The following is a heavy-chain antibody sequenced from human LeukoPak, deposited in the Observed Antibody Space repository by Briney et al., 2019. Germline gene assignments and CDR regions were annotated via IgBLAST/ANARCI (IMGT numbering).Heavy chain of an antibody. CDR3: ARDSNFGGYPGAFDI. J-gene: IGHJ3*02. Sequence: PGGSLRLSCAASGFTFSSYSMNWVRQAPGKGLEWVSSISSSSSYIYYADSVKGRFTISRDNAKNSLYLQMNSLRAEDTAVYYCARDSNFGGYPGAFDIWGQGAMVTVSS. D-gene: IGHD3-22*01. CDR2: ISSSSSYI. V-gene: IGHV3-21*01. CDR1: GFTFSSYS.